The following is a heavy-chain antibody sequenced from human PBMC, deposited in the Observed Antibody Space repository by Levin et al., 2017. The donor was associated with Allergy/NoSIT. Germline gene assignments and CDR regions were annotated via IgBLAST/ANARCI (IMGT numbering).Heavy chain of an antibody. Sequence: SCAASGFTFSSYAMSWVRQAPGKGLEWVSAISGSGGTYYADSVKGRFTIPRDNSKSTLYLQMNSLRAEDTAVFYCAKSRGTFWSGYYHDYWGQGTLVTVSA. CDR3: AKSRGTFWSGYYHDY. J-gene: IGHJ4*02. V-gene: IGHV3-23*01. D-gene: IGHD3-3*01. CDR2: ISGSGGT. CDR1: GFTFSSYA.